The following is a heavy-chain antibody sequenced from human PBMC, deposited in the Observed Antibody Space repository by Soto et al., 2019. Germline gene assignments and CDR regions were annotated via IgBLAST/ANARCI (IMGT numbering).Heavy chain of an antibody. CDR3: ARAPFDY. CDR1: GFTFSTYG. J-gene: IGHJ4*02. CDR2: ISSTSSSI. V-gene: IGHV3-21*01. Sequence: PGGSLRLSCVVSGFTFSTYGMNWVRQAPGKGLEWVSFISSTSSSINYADSVKGRFTVSRDNAKNSLFLQINTVRAEDTAVYYCARAPFDYWGRGTLVTVSS.